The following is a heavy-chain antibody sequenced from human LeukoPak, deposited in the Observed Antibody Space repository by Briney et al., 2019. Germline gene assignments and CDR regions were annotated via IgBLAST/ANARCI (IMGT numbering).Heavy chain of an antibody. CDR2: IYYSGST. V-gene: IGHV4-59*01. D-gene: IGHD2-15*01. CDR1: GFTFSSYA. CDR3: ASTSGYCSGGNCYSAFDY. Sequence: GSLRLSCAASGFTFSSYAMSWVRQPPGKGLEWIGYIYYSGSTNYNPSLKSRLTISVDTSNNQFSLKLSSVTAADTAVYYCASTSGYCSGGNCYSAFDYWGQGTLVTVSP. J-gene: IGHJ4*02.